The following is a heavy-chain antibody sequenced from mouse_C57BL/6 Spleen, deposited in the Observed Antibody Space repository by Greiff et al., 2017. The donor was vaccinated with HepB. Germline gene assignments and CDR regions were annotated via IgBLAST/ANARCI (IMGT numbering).Heavy chain of an antibody. Sequence: VKLVESDAELVKPGASVKISCKVSGYTFSDHTIHWMKQRPEQGLEWIGYIYPRDGSTKYNEKFKDKATLTADTSSSTAYMQLNSLTSEDSAVYFCARVDSNHGGDFGVWGTGTTVTVSS. J-gene: IGHJ1*03. D-gene: IGHD2-5*01. CDR1: GYTFSDHT. CDR2: IYPRDGST. CDR3: ARVDSNHGGDFGV. V-gene: IGHV1-78*01.